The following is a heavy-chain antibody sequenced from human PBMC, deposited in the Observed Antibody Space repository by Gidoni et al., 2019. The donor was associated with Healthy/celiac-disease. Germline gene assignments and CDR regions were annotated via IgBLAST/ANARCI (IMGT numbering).Heavy chain of an antibody. CDR1: GDRFSTNSAA. J-gene: IGHJ4*02. V-gene: IGHV6-1*01. D-gene: IGHD6-19*01. CDR3: ARDKREQWLVFDY. Sequence: QVQLQQSGPGLVKPSQTLSLTCAISGDRFSTNSAAWNWIRPSPSRGLEWLGRTYYRSKWYNDYAVSVKSRITINPDTSKNQFSLQLNSVTPEDTAVYYCARDKREQWLVFDYWGQGTLVTVSS. CDR2: TYYRSKWYN.